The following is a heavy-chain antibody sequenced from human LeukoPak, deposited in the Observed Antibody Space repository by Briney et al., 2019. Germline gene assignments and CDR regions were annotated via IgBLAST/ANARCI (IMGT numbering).Heavy chain of an antibody. CDR3: ARRWGGDTMPRGTYNWFDP. D-gene: IGHD3-10*01. Sequence: SETLSLTCTVSGGSISSSSYSWGWIRQPPGKGLEWIGIIYYSGSTYYNPSLKSRVTISVDTSKNQFSLKLSSVTAADTAVYYCARRWGGDTMPRGTYNWFDPWGQGTLVTVSS. CDR1: GGSISSSSYS. CDR2: IYYSGST. V-gene: IGHV4-39*01. J-gene: IGHJ5*02.